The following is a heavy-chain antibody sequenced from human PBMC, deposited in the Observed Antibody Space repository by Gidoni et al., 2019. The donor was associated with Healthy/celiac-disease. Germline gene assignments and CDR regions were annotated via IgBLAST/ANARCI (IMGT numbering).Heavy chain of an antibody. CDR3: ARAYIAAAELDY. CDR1: VFPFSSYA. V-gene: IGHV3-30-3*01. D-gene: IGHD6-13*01. Sequence: QVQLVESGGGVVQPGRSLRLSCAASVFPFSSYAMHWVRQAPGKGLEWVAVISYDGSNKYYADSVKGRFTISRDNSKNTLYLQMNSLRAEDTAVYYCARAYIAAAELDYWGQGTLVTVSS. J-gene: IGHJ4*02. CDR2: ISYDGSNK.